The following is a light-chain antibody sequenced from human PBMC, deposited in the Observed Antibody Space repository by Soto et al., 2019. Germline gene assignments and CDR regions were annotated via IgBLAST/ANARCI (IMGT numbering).Light chain of an antibody. Sequence: EMVMTQSPATLSVSPGERATLSCRASQSVSSNLAWYQQKPGQAPRLLIYGASTRATGIPARFSGSGSGTEFTLTFSSLQSEDFAVYYCQQYNSWPPFTFGPGTRVDIK. V-gene: IGKV3-15*01. J-gene: IGKJ3*01. CDR2: GAS. CDR3: QQYNSWPPFT. CDR1: QSVSSN.